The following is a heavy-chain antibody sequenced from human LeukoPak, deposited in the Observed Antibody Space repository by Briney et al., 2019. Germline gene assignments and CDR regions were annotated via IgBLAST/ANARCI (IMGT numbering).Heavy chain of an antibody. CDR1: GGSFSGYY. D-gene: IGHD5-18*01. J-gene: IGHJ3*02. CDR2: INHSGST. V-gene: IGHV4-34*01. Sequence: SETLSLTCAVYGGSFSGYYWSRIRQPPGKGLEWIGEINHSGSTNYNPSLKSRVTISVDTSKNQFSLKLSSVTAADTAVYYCARPPSKRGYSYGYVDIWGQGTMVTVSS. CDR3: ARPPSKRGYSYGYVDI.